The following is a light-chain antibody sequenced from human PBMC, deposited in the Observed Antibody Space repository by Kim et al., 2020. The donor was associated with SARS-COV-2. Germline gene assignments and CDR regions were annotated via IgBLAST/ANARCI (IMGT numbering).Light chain of an antibody. Sequence: PGERATLSCRASQSISIYLAWYQQKPGQAPRVLIYDASTRATGIPARFSGGGSGTDFTLTISSLEPEDFAVYYCQQRSNWPLTFGGGTKVDIK. V-gene: IGKV3-11*01. J-gene: IGKJ4*01. CDR3: QQRSNWPLT. CDR1: QSISIY. CDR2: DAS.